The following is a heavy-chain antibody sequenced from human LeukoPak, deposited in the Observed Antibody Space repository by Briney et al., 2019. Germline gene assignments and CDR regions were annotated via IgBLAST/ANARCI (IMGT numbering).Heavy chain of an antibody. J-gene: IGHJ4*02. Sequence: GGSLRLSCAASGFTVSSKYMNWVRQAPGQGLEWVSSISSSSSYIYYADSVKGRFTISRDNSKNTVYLQINSLRDEDTAVYYCAKDHLPGIVVADRDYWGQGTLVTVSS. V-gene: IGHV3-21*04. D-gene: IGHD6-19*01. CDR3: AKDHLPGIVVADRDY. CDR2: ISSSSSYI. CDR1: GFTVSSKY.